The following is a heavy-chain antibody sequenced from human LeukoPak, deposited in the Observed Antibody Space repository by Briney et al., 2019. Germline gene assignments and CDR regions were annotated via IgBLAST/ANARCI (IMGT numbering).Heavy chain of an antibody. V-gene: IGHV4-39*07. J-gene: IGHJ4*02. Sequence: PSETLSLTCTVSGGSISSSSYYWGWIRQPPGKGLEWIGSIYYSGSTYYNPSRKSRVTISVDTSKNKFSLKLSSVTAADTAVYYCARADYDILTGYSLYFDYWGQGPLVTVPT. CDR1: GGSISSSSYY. CDR2: IYYSGST. CDR3: ARADYDILTGYSLYFDY. D-gene: IGHD3-9*01.